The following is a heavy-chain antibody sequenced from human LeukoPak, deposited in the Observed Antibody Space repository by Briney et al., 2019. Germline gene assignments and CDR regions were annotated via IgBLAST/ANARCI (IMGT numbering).Heavy chain of an antibody. CDR3: AKDSTTGTTTERGDAFDI. D-gene: IGHD1-1*01. CDR2: ISGSGGST. CDR1: GFTFSSYW. V-gene: IGHV3-23*01. Sequence: GSLRLSCAASGFTFSSYWMSWVRQAPGKGLEWVSAISGSGGSTYYADSVKGRFTISRDNSKNTLYLQMNSLRAEDTAVYYCAKDSTTGTTTERGDAFDIWGQGTMVTVSS. J-gene: IGHJ3*02.